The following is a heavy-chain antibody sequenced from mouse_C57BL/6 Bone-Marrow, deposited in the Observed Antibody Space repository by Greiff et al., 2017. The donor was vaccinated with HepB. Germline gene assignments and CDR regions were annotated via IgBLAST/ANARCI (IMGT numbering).Heavy chain of an antibody. CDR1: GYTFTEYT. CDR3: ARHEDQLRLRDWFAY. Sequence: QVHVKQSGAELVKPGASVKLSCKASGYTFTEYTIHWVKQRSGQGLEWIGWFYPGSGSIKYNEKFKDKATLTADKSSSTVYMELSRLTSEDSAVYFWARHEDQLRLRDWFAYWGQGTLVTVSA. CDR2: FYPGSGSI. V-gene: IGHV1-62-2*01. D-gene: IGHD3-2*02. J-gene: IGHJ3*01.